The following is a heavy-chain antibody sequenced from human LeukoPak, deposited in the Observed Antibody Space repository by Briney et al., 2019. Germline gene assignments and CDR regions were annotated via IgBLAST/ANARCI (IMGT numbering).Heavy chain of an antibody. D-gene: IGHD1-26*01. CDR3: ARGRRGSCPGGCFDY. CDR1: GFTFSSDG. CDR2: IWYDGSNK. J-gene: IGHJ4*02. Sequence: PGGSLRLSCAASGFTFSSDGMYWVCQGPRKGLEWESVIWYDGSNKNYADSVKGRFTISRDNSQNTLYLQMNSLRAEGTAVYYFARGRRGSCPGGCFDYWGQGTLVTVSS. V-gene: IGHV3-33*01.